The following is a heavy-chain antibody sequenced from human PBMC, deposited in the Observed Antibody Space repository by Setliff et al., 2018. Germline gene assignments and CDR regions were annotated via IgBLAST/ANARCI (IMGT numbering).Heavy chain of an antibody. V-gene: IGHV3-11*04. Sequence: GGSLRLSCAASGFTFSGYYMQWVRQAPGKGLEWVSYIGESGNNIHYAGSVKGRFTISRDNAKNSQYLQMNSLRVEDTAVYYCAREISTYSGSYYFVFPGAFDIWGQGTMVTVSS. D-gene: IGHD1-26*01. J-gene: IGHJ3*02. CDR2: IGESGNNI. CDR3: AREISTYSGSYYFVFPGAFDI. CDR1: GFTFSGYY.